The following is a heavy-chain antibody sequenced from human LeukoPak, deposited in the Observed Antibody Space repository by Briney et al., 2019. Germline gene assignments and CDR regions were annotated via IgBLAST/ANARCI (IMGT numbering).Heavy chain of an antibody. J-gene: IGHJ4*02. Sequence: SETLSLTCTVSGGSLSTGAYYWSWIRQHPGKGLEWIGYIYYSGSTYYNPSLKSRVTIAVDTSKNQFSLKLSSVTAADTAVYCWARDSDSSFEYWGQGTLVTVSS. CDR1: GGSLSTGAYY. CDR2: IYYSGST. V-gene: IGHV4-31*03. D-gene: IGHD2-15*01. CDR3: ARDSDSSFEY.